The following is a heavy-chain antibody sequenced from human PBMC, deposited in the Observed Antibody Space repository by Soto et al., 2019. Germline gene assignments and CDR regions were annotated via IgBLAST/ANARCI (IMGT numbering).Heavy chain of an antibody. D-gene: IGHD2-15*01. CDR3: AREVQCHSPAFVY. V-gene: IGHV1-69*19. Sequence: QVQLVQSGAEMKKPGSSVKVSCQSSGGTFNTYAMNWVRQAPGQGPEWMGDISPMFGAANYAPKFQGRVTIAADESTSTSYMQLSSLTSVDTALYSCAREVQCHSPAFVYWGQGALVTVSS. CDR1: GGTFNTYA. CDR2: ISPMFGAA. J-gene: IGHJ4*02.